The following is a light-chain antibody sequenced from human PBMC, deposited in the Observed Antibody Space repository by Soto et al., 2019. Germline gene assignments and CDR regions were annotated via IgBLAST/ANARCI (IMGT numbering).Light chain of an antibody. J-gene: IGKJ2*03. CDR3: QHYDDFPFS. V-gene: IGKV1-33*01. CDR1: QDIGKN. CDR2: EGN. Sequence: DIQMTQSPSSLFASVGDRVTINCQASQDIGKNLNWYQQKPGKGPRLLIYEGNNLETGVPSKVSGGGSGTDFKLIINSLQPEDIATYYCQHYDDFPFSFGLGTKV.